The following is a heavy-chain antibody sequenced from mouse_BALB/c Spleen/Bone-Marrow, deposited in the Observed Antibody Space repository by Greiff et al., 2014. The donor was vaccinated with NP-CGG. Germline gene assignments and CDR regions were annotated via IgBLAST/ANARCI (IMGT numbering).Heavy chain of an antibody. D-gene: IGHD2-1*01. Sequence: EVQRVESGGGLVRPGGSLKLSCAASGFTFSSYGMSWVRQTPDKRLELVASINSNGGSTYYPDSVKGRFTISRDNAKNTLSLQMSSLKSEDTAMYYCARGNYGNYVDYFDYWGQGTTLTVSS. V-gene: IGHV5-6-3*01. CDR2: INSNGGST. CDR1: GFTFSSYG. CDR3: ARGNYGNYVDYFDY. J-gene: IGHJ2*01.